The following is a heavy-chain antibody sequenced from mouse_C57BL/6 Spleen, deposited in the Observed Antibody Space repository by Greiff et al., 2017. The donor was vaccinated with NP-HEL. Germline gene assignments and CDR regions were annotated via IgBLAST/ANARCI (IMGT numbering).Heavy chain of an antibody. CDR1: GYTFTDYN. CDR3: ARSLYYYGSSYLYAMDY. CDR2: INPNNGGT. V-gene: IGHV1-22*01. J-gene: IGHJ4*01. D-gene: IGHD1-1*01. Sequence: EVQLQQSGPELVKPGASVKMSCKASGYTFTDYNMHWVKQSHGKSLEWIGYINPNNGGTSYNQKFKGKATLTVNKSSSTAYMELRSLTSEDSAVYYCARSLYYYGSSYLYAMDYWGQGTSVTVSS.